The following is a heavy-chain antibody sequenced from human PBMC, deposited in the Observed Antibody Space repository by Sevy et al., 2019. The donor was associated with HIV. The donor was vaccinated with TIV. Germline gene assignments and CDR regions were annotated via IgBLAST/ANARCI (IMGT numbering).Heavy chain of an antibody. Sequence: GGSLRLSCAASGFTFSSYAMSWVRQAPGKGLEWVSSITDSGGSTYYADSVKGRFTISRDNSKNTLDLQMNSLRAGDTAMYYCAKAGASSGYSTSWGQGTLVTVSS. CDR2: ITDSGGST. CDR1: GFTFSSYA. V-gene: IGHV3-23*01. CDR3: AKAGASSGYSTS. D-gene: IGHD5-12*01. J-gene: IGHJ5*02.